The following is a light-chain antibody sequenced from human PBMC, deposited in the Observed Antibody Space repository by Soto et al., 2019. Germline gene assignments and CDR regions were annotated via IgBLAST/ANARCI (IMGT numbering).Light chain of an antibody. CDR1: QGIRND. CDR3: LQDYNYPRT. CDR2: AAS. V-gene: IGKV1-6*01. Sequence: AIQMTQSPSSLSASVGDRITITCRVSQGIRNDLAWYQQKPGRAPSLLIYAASTLQTGVPSRFRGSGSGTDFTLTISSLQPGDIATYYCLQDYNYPRTFGQGTKVDI. J-gene: IGKJ1*01.